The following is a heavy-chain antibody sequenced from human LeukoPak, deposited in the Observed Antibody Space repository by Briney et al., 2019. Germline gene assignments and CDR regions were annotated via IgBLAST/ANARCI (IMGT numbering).Heavy chain of an antibody. V-gene: IGHV1-46*01. Sequence: EASVKVSCKASGYTFTNYGISWVRQAPGQGLEWMGIINPSGGSTSYAQKFRGRVTVTRDTSTSTVYMELSSLTSEDTAVYYCARDMPLDYWGQGTLVTVSS. J-gene: IGHJ4*02. CDR2: INPSGGST. CDR1: GYTFTNYG. CDR3: ARDMPLDY. D-gene: IGHD2-2*01.